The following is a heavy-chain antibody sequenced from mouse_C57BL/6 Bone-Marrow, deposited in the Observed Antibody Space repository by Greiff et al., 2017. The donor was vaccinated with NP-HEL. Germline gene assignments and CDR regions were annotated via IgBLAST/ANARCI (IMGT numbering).Heavy chain of an antibody. J-gene: IGHJ4*01. V-gene: IGHV5-9*04. CDR3: ARGGSTMITRGYYYAMDY. D-gene: IGHD2-4*01. CDR2: ISGGGGNT. CDR1: GFTFSSYT. Sequence: EVKLVESGGGLVKPGGSLKLSCAASGFTFSSYTMSWVRQTPEKRLEWVATISGGGGNTYYPDSVKGRFTISRDNAKNTLYLQMSSLRSEDTAVYYCARGGSTMITRGYYYAMDYWGQGTSVTVSS.